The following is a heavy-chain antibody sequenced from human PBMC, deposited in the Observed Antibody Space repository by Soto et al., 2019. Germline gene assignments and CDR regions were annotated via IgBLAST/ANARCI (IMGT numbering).Heavy chain of an antibody. J-gene: IGHJ4*02. Sequence: PSETLSLTCAVYGGSFSGYYWSWIRQPPRQGLWRVGEINHSGSTNSNQSLKSRVTISVDTSKNQFSLKLSSVTAADTAVYYCARVLPGAHYLAVTGWDYWGQGTMVTVYS. CDR3: ARVLPGAHYLAVTGWDY. CDR1: GGSFSGYY. D-gene: IGHD6-19*01. V-gene: IGHV4-34*01. CDR2: INHSGST.